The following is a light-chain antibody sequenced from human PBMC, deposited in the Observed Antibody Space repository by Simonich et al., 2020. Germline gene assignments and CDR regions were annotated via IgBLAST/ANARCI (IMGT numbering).Light chain of an antibody. CDR2: EGS. J-gene: IGLJ2*01. CDR3: CSYAGSSTLV. Sequence: QSALTQPASVSGSPGQSITISCTGTSSDVGIYNLVSWYQQHPGKAPKHMIYEGSKRPSGVSNRLYGSKSGNTASLTISGLQAEDDADYYCCSYAGSSTLVFGGGTKLTVL. CDR1: SSDVGIYNL. V-gene: IGLV2-23*01.